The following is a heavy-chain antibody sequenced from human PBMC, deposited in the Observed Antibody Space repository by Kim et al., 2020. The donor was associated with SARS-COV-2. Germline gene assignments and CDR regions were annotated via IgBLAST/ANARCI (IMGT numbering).Heavy chain of an antibody. CDR2: ISTYDGDT. Sequence: ASVKVSCKASGYTFSNYGISWVRQAPGQGLEWMGWISTYDGDTNFAQKFQGRVTLTTDTSTSTAYMEVRSLRSDDTAVFYCARDFYSDRSGRWEDYFDYWGQGSLVTDSS. J-gene: IGHJ4*02. D-gene: IGHD3-22*01. V-gene: IGHV1-18*01. CDR3: ARDFYSDRSGRWEDYFDY. CDR1: GYTFSNYG.